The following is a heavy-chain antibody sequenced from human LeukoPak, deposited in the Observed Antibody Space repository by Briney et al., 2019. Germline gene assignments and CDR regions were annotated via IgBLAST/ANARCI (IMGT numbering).Heavy chain of an antibody. CDR2: IYYSGST. D-gene: IGHD3-9*01. J-gene: IGHJ4*02. V-gene: IGHV4-39*01. Sequence: SETQSLTCTVSGGSISSSTYYWGWIRQPPGKGLEWIGSIYYSGSTYYNPSLKSRVTISVDTSKNQFSLKLSSVTAADTAVYYCARRLSYDILTGFYDYWGQGTLVTVSS. CDR3: ARRLSYDILTGFYDY. CDR1: GGSISSSTYY.